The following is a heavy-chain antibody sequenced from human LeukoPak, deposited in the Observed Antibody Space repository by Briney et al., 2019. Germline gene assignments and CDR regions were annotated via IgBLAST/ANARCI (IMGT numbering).Heavy chain of an antibody. CDR1: GGSISSSSYY. CDR3: ARRVALNPDTIGLHWGGPTGGDWYFDL. CDR2: IYYSGST. V-gene: IGHV4-39*01. Sequence: PSETLSLTCTVSGGSISSSSYYWGWIRQPPGKGLEWIGSIYYSGSTYYNPSLKSRVTISVDTSKNQFSLKLSSVTAADTAVYYCARRVALNPDTIGLHWGGPTGGDWYFDLWGRGTLVTVSS. D-gene: IGHD7-27*01. J-gene: IGHJ2*01.